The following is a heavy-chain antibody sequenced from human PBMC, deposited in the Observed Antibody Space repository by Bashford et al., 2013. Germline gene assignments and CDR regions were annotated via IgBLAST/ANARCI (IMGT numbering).Heavy chain of an antibody. CDR1: GGSVSSGSYY. V-gene: IGHV3-53*01. CDR3: ARIDYGEDD. J-gene: IGHJ4*02. Sequence: ETLSLTCTVSGGSVSSGSYYWSWIRQPPGKGLEWVSVIHAGANAYYADSVKGRFIISRDTSKNTLYLQMNSLRVEDTAVYYCARIDYGEDDWGQGTLVTVSS. D-gene: IGHD4-17*01. CDR2: IHAGANA.